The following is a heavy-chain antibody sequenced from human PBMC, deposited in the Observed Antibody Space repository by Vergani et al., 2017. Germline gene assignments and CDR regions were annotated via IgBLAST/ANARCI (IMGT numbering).Heavy chain of an antibody. CDR3: ARDLRPSCSSTSCYKGDYFDY. CDR1: GFTFSSYE. J-gene: IGHJ4*02. CDR2: ISSSGSTI. Sequence: EVQLVESGGGLVQPGGSLRLSCAASGFTFSSYEMNWVRQAPGKGLEWVSYISSSGSTIYYADSVKGRFTISRDNAKNSLYLQMNSLRAEDTAVYYCARDLRPSCSSTSCYKGDYFDYWGQGTRVTVSS. V-gene: IGHV3-48*03. D-gene: IGHD2-2*02.